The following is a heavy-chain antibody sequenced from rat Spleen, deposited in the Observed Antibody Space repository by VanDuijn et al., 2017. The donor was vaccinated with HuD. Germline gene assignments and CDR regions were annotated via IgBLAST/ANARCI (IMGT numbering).Heavy chain of an antibody. V-gene: IGHV3-3*01. J-gene: IGHJ2*01. Sequence: EVQLQESGPGLVRPSQSLSLTCSVTGHSITSNYWGWIRKFPGNKLEWMGYINSAGTTNYNPSLKSRISITRDTSKNQFFLQVNSLTTEDTATYYCARRYYSGFDYWGQGVMATVSS. CDR2: INSAGTT. CDR3: ARRYYSGFDY. CDR1: GHSITSNY. D-gene: IGHD1-1*01.